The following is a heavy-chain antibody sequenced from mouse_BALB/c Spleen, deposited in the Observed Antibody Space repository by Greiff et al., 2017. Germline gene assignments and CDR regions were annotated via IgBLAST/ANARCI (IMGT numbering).Heavy chain of an antibody. D-gene: IGHD2-1*01. J-gene: IGHJ4*01. V-gene: IGHV5-17*02. Sequence: EVKLVESGGGLVQPGGSRKLSCAASGFTFSSFGMHWVRQAPEKGLEWVAYISSGSSTIYYADTVKGRFTISRDNPKNTLFLQMTSLRSEDTAMYYCACNYPYAMDYWGQGTSVTVSS. CDR2: ISSGSSTI. CDR3: ACNYPYAMDY. CDR1: GFTFSSFG.